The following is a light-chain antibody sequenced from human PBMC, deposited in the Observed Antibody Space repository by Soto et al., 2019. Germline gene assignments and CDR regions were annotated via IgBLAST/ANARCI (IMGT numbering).Light chain of an antibody. Sequence: DIQITQSPSTLSASLGDRVTITCRASQSISSWLAWYQQKPGKAPKLLIYDASSLESGVPSRFSGSGSGTDLTLTIRSLQLDDFATYYCQQSYRTPYPFGQGTKVDIK. J-gene: IGKJ2*01. CDR2: DAS. V-gene: IGKV1-5*01. CDR1: QSISSW. CDR3: QQSYRTPYP.